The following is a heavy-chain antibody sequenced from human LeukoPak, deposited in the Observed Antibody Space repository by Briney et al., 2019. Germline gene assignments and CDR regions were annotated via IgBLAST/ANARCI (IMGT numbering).Heavy chain of an antibody. CDR1: GFTFSSYG. CDR2: IRYDGSNK. J-gene: IGHJ4*02. CDR3: AKDKHSSSYLGSNFDY. V-gene: IGHV3-30*02. D-gene: IGHD6-6*01. Sequence: PGGSLRLSCAASGFTFSSYGMHWVRQAPGKGLEWVAFIRYDGSNKYYADSVKGRFTISRDNSKNTLYLQMNSLRAEDTAVYYCAKDKHSSSYLGSNFDYWGQGTLVTVSS.